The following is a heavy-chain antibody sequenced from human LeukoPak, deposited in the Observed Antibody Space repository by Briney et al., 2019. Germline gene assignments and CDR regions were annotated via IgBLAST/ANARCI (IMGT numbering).Heavy chain of an antibody. J-gene: IGHJ3*02. Sequence: SVKVSCKASGGTFSSYAISWVRQAPGQGLEWMGGIIPIFGTANYAQKFQGRVTITTDESTSTAYMELSSLRAEDTAVYYCAKVSQQQLGRGAFDIWGQGTMVTVSS. CDR2: IIPIFGTA. CDR1: GGTFSSYA. V-gene: IGHV1-69*05. CDR3: AKVSQQQLGRGAFDI. D-gene: IGHD6-13*01.